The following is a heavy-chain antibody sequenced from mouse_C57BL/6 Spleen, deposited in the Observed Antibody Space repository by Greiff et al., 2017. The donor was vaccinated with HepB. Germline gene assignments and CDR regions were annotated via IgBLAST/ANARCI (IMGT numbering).Heavy chain of an antibody. CDR2: IDPSDSYT. D-gene: IGHD1-1*01. V-gene: IGHV1-69*01. CDR1: GYTFTSYW. CDR3: ARKRGYYGSSYAMDY. J-gene: IGHJ4*01. Sequence: VQLQQSGAELVMPGASVKLSCKASGYTFTSYWMHWVKQRPGQGLEWIGEIDPSDSYTNYNQKFKGKSTLTVDKSSSTAYMQLSSLTSEDSAVYYCARKRGYYGSSYAMDYWGQGTSVTVSS.